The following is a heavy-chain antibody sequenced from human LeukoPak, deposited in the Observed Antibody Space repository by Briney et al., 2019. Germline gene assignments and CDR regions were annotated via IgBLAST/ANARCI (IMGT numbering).Heavy chain of an antibody. Sequence: PSETLSLTCTVSGDSVSSSSYYWGWIRQPPGKGLEWIGSIYYSGTTYYNPSLKSRLAVSVDTSKNQFSLELSSVTAADTAVYFCARRGVINWFDPWGQGTLVTVSS. J-gene: IGHJ5*02. CDR2: IYYSGTT. V-gene: IGHV4-39*01. CDR3: ARRGVINWFDP. D-gene: IGHD3-10*01. CDR1: GDSVSSSSYY.